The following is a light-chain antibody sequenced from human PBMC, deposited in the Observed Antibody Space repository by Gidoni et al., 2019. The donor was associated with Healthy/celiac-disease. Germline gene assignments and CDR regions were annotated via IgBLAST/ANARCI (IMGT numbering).Light chain of an antibody. CDR3: CSYAGSSTV. J-gene: IGLJ2*01. Sequence: QPALTQPASVPGPPGQSITISCTGTSSDVGSYNLVSWYQQHPGKAPKLMIYEGSKRPSGVSNRFSGSKSGNTASLTISGLQAEDEADYYCCSYAGSSTVFVGGTKLTVL. CDR1: SSDVGSYNL. CDR2: EGS. V-gene: IGLV2-23*01.